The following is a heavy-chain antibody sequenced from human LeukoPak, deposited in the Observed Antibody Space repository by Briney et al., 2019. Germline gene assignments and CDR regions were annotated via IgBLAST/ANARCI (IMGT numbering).Heavy chain of an antibody. J-gene: IGHJ4*02. Sequence: PGGSLRLSCAASGFTFSDYYMSWIRQAPGKGLEWVSYISSSSSYTNYADSVKGRFTISRDNAKNSLYLQMNSLRAEDTAVYYCARDSGFSGGSCYSDRGQGTLVTVSS. V-gene: IGHV3-11*05. CDR1: GFTFSDYY. D-gene: IGHD2-15*01. CDR3: ARDSGFSGGSCYSD. CDR2: ISSSSSYT.